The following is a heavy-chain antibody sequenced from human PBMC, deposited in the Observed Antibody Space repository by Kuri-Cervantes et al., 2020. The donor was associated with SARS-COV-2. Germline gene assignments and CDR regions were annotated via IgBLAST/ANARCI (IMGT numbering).Heavy chain of an antibody. CDR1: GYTFTSYY. V-gene: IGHV1-8*02. D-gene: IGHD3-3*01. J-gene: IGHJ5*02. Sequence: ASVKVSCKASGYTFTSYYMHWVRQAPGQGLEWIGWMNPNSGNTGYAQKFQGRVTMTRNTSISTAYMELSSLRSEDTAVYYCARNPDAYYDFWSGPGLQWFDPWGQGTLVTVSS. CDR2: MNPNSGNT. CDR3: ARNPDAYYDFWSGPGLQWFDP.